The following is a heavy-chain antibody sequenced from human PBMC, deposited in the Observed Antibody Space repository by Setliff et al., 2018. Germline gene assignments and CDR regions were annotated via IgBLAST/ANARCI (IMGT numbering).Heavy chain of an antibody. CDR2: IIPIFGTA. Sequence: ASVKVSCKASGGTFSSYAISWVRQAPGQGLEWMGGIIPIFGTANYAQKFQGRVTITTDESTSTAYMELSSLRSEDTAVYYCARAAYSGSPNWFDPWGQGTLVTVSS. J-gene: IGHJ5*02. D-gene: IGHD1-26*01. V-gene: IGHV1-69*05. CDR1: GGTFSSYA. CDR3: ARAAYSGSPNWFDP.